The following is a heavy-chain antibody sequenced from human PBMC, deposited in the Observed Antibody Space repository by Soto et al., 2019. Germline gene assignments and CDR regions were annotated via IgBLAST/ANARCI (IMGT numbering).Heavy chain of an antibody. J-gene: IGHJ6*02. CDR3: AKGRMVAAVASYYYYGMNV. Sequence: PGGSLRLSCAASGFTFSIYAMTWVRQAPGKGLEWVSAISGSGGSTYYADSVKGRFTISRDNSKNTLYLQMNSLGAEDTAVYYCAKGRMVAAVASYYYYGMNVWGQGTTVTVSS. CDR2: ISGSGGST. CDR1: GFTFSIYA. V-gene: IGHV3-23*01. D-gene: IGHD6-19*01.